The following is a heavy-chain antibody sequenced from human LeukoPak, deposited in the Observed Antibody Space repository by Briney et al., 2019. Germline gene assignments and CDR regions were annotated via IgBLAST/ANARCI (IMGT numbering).Heavy chain of an antibody. Sequence: SQTLSLTCAISGDSVSSNSAAWNWIRQSPSRGLEWLGRTYYRSKWYNDYAVSVKSRITINPDTSKNQFSLQLNSVTPEDTAVYYCARSRVDYYDSSGYYYDRCPLRRVLYYFDYWGQGTLVTVSS. CDR1: GDSVSSNSAA. D-gene: IGHD3-22*01. CDR2: TYYRSKWYN. J-gene: IGHJ4*02. CDR3: ARSRVDYYDSSGYYYDRCPLRRVLYYFDY. V-gene: IGHV6-1*01.